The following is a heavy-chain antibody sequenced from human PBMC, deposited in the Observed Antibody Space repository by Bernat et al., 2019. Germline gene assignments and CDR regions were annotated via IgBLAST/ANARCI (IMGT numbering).Heavy chain of an antibody. J-gene: IGHJ4*02. CDR3: AAGYYSGAGSYYIPDY. Sequence: QLVQSGAEVKKPGSSVKVSCKASGGTFSSYAISWVRQAHGQGLEWMGGIVVGSDNTNYAQKSQERVTVTMDMSTSTANMELSSLRSEDTAVYYYAAGYYSGAGSYYIPDYWGQGTLVTVSS. CDR2: IVVGSDNT. V-gene: IGHV1-58*02. D-gene: IGHD3-10*01. CDR1: GGTFSSYA.